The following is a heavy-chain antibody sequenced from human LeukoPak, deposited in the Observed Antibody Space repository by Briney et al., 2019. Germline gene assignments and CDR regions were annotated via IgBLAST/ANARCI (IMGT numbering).Heavy chain of an antibody. J-gene: IGHJ4*02. CDR3: ARGPVAARFDY. Sequence: PSETLSLICTVYGGSFSGSYWGWIRQPPGKGLEWIGEINHSGSINYNPSLKSRVTMSVDTSKNQFSLKVNSVTAADTAVYYCARGPVAARFDYWGQGTLVTVSS. D-gene: IGHD6-6*01. CDR2: INHSGSI. CDR1: GGSFSGSY. V-gene: IGHV4-34*01.